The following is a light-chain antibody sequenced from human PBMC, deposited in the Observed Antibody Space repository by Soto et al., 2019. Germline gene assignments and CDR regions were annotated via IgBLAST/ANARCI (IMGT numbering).Light chain of an antibody. CDR3: SAWDDSLSAYV. V-gene: IGLV1-47*01. CDR2: HNY. Sequence: QSVLTQPPSASGTPGQRVTISCSGSSSNIGSDFVYWYQQLPGTAPKLLIYHNYQRPSGVPDRFSGSKSGTSGSLAISDRRSEEEADYYCSAWDDSLSAYVFGAGTKVTVL. J-gene: IGLJ1*01. CDR1: SSNIGSDF.